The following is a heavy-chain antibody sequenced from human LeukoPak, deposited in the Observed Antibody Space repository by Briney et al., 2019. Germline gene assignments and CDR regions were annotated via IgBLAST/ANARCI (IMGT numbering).Heavy chain of an antibody. J-gene: IGHJ4*02. V-gene: IGHV1-46*01. CDR2: INPSGGST. CDR3: ARGSSSSGSSFDY. Sequence: GASVKVSCKASGYTFTSYYMHWVRQAPGQGLEWMGIINPSGGSTSYAQKFQGRVTMTTDTSTSTAYMELRSLRSDDTAVYYCARGSSSSGSSFDYWGQGTLVTVSS. D-gene: IGHD3-10*01. CDR1: GYTFTSYY.